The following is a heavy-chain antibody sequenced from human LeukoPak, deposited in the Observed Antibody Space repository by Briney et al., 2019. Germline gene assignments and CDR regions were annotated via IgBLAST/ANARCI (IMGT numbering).Heavy chain of an antibody. J-gene: IGHJ4*02. D-gene: IGHD3/OR15-3a*01. CDR2: IYPGDSDT. CDR3: ARQLGLSAVDN. Sequence: HGESLKISCKTSGYNFATYWIGWVRQMPGKGLEWMGIIYPGDSDTRYSPSFQGQVTISADKSISTVYLQWSSLKASDSAMYYCARQLGLSAVDNWGQGTLVTVSS. V-gene: IGHV5-51*01. CDR1: GYNFATYW.